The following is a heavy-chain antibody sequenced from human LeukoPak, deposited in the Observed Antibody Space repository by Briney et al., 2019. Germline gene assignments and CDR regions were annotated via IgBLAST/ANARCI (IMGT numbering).Heavy chain of an antibody. V-gene: IGHV4-38-2*01. CDR1: GFSISSGYY. D-gene: IGHD5-24*01. J-gene: IGHJ4*02. CDR3: ARVRDGYNFGYFDY. Sequence: PSETLSPTCAVSGFSISSGYYWGWIRQPPGKGLEWIGSIYHSESTYYNPSLKSRVTISVDTSTNQFSLKLRSVTAADTAVYYCARVRDGYNFGYFDYWGQGTLVTVSS. CDR2: IYHSEST.